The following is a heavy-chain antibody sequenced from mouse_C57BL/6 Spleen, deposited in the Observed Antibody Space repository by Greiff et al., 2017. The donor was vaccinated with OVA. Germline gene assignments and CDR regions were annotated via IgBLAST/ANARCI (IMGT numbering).Heavy chain of an antibody. CDR1: GYTFTSYW. D-gene: IGHD1-1*01. J-gene: IGHJ2*01. Sequence: VQLQQPGAELVKPGASVKLSCKASGYTFTSYWMQWVKQRPGQGLEWIGEIDPSDSYTNYNQKFKGKATLTVDTSSSTAYMQLSSLTSEDSAVYYCARADYYGSSGYWGQGTTLTVSS. V-gene: IGHV1-50*01. CDR3: ARADYYGSSGY. CDR2: IDPSDSYT.